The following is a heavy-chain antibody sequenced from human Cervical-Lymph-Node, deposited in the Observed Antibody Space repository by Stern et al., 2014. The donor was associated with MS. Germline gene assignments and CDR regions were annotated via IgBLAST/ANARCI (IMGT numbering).Heavy chain of an antibody. J-gene: IGHJ4*02. CDR3: ARQRYFDY. Sequence: VQLVESGAEVKKPGESLKISCKGSGYSFTSYWIGWVRQMPGKGLEWMGIIYPGDSDTRYSPSFQGQVPISADKSSSTAYLQWNNLKASDTAIYYCARQRYFDYWGQGTLVTVSS. CDR1: GYSFTSYW. CDR2: IYPGDSDT. V-gene: IGHV5-51*01.